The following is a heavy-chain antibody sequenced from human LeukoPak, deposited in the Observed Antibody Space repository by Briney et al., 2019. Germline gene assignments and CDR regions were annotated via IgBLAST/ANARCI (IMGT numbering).Heavy chain of an antibody. V-gene: IGHV4-39*07. CDR1: GGSISSSIYY. J-gene: IGHJ4*02. Sequence: PSETLSLTCTVSGGSISSSIYYWGWIRQPPGKGLEWIGSIYYSGSTYYSPSLKSRVTISVDTSKNQFSLKLSSVTAADTAVYYCARDQVGWLRFRRGDSRTAFDYWGQGTLLTVSS. CDR2: IYYSGST. D-gene: IGHD5-12*01. CDR3: ARDQVGWLRFRRGDSRTAFDY.